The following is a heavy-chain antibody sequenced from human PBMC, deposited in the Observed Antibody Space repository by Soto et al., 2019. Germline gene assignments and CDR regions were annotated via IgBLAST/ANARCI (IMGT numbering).Heavy chain of an antibody. CDR2: INPNSGGT. CDR3: ARDAGFVASHYGMDV. Sequence: QVQLVQSGAEVKKPGASVKVSCKASGYTFTGYYMHWVRQAPGQGLEWMGWINPNSGGTNYAQKFQGWVTMTRDTSISTAYMELSRLRSDDTAVYYCARDAGFVASHYGMDVWGQGTTVTVSS. D-gene: IGHD3-10*01. J-gene: IGHJ6*02. CDR1: GYTFTGYY. V-gene: IGHV1-2*04.